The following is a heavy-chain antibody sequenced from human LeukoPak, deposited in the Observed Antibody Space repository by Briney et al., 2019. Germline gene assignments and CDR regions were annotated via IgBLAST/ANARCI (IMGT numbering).Heavy chain of an antibody. CDR3: AAPALSIAAVGH. J-gene: IGHJ1*01. V-gene: IGHV4-39*01. D-gene: IGHD6-13*01. CDR2: IYYSGST. Sequence: SETLSLTCTVSGGSISSSSYYWGWIRQPPGKGLEWIGSIYYSGSTYYNPSLKSRVTISVDTSKNQFSLKLSSVTAADTAVYYCAAPALSIAAVGHWGQGTLVTVSS. CDR1: GGSISSSSYY.